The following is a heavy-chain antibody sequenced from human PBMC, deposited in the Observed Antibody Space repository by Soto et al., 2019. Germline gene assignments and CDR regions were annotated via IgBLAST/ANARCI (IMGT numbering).Heavy chain of an antibody. J-gene: IGHJ4*02. V-gene: IGHV1-18*01. Sequence: QFQLVQSGAEVKKPGASVKVSCKASGYSFTHYGTTWVRQAPGQGREWTGWINAYVGETKSAQKYEGRVTVTMDTSTNTAYLELRSLRSDDTAVYYCARGDGDTLASWGQGPLV. CDR3: ARGDGDTLAS. CDR2: INAYVGET. CDR1: GYSFTHYG.